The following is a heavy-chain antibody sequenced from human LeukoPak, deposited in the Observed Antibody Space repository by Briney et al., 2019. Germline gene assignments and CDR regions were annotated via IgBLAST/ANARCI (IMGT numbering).Heavy chain of an antibody. CDR3: ARGPMGATYDASDI. CDR1: GYSISSGYY. V-gene: IGHV4-38-2*02. J-gene: IGHJ3*02. Sequence: SETLSLTCTVSGYSISSGYYWGWIRQPPGKGLEWIGSIYHSGSTYYNPSLKSRVTISVDTSKNQFSLKLSSVTAADTAVCYRARGPMGATYDASDIWGQGTMATVSS. D-gene: IGHD1-26*01. CDR2: IYHSGST.